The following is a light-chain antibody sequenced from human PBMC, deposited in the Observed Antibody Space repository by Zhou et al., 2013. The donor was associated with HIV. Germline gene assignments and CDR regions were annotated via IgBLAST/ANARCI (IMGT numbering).Light chain of an antibody. V-gene: IGKV1-39*01. Sequence: DIQMTQSPSSLSASVGDRVTITCRASQSVANYLNWYQQKPGKAPKLLIYAASSLQSGVPSRFSGSGSGTDFSLTISSLQPEDFATYYCQQSYSIPGTFGGGTKVEIK. J-gene: IGKJ4*01. CDR1: QSVANY. CDR2: AAS. CDR3: QQSYSIPGT.